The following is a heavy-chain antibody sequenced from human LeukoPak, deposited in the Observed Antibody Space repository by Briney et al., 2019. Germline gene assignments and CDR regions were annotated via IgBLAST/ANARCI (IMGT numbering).Heavy chain of an antibody. D-gene: IGHD3-22*01. Sequence: SETLSLTCTVSGASISSYYWSWIRQPPGKGLEWIGDIYYSGSIKYNPSLKSRVTMSVDTSKNRFSLKLSSVTAADTAIYYCARENPSGYYNRPIDYWGQGTLVTVSS. J-gene: IGHJ4*02. CDR2: IYYSGSI. V-gene: IGHV4-59*01. CDR3: ARENPSGYYNRPIDY. CDR1: GASISSYY.